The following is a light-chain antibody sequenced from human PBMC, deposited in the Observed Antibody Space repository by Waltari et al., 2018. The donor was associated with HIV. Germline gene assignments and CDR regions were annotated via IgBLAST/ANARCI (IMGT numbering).Light chain of an antibody. J-gene: IGKJ1*01. CDR1: QRVSIS. Sequence: ELVMPQSPATLSVSPGGRATLSCRASQRVSISLVWYQQRPGQAPRLLIYGASTRATGIPGRFSGSGSGTEFTLTISSLQSEDFAVYYWQQYNSWPRTFGQGTKVEVK. CDR3: QQYNSWPRT. CDR2: GAS. V-gene: IGKV3-15*01.